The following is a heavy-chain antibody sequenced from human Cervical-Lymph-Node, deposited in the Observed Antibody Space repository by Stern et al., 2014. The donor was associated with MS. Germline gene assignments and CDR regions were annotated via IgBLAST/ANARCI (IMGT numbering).Heavy chain of an antibody. D-gene: IGHD2-15*01. Sequence: VQLVESGPGLVKPSETLSLTCTVSGVSMRNNYWSWIRQPPGKGLEWIGYIYYSGDTNYNPSLKSRVTISTDTSKNQFSLRLSSVTAADTAVYYCVKGLGYCSGGSCYLNYYGVDIWGLGTTVTVSS. CDR3: VKGLGYCSGGSCYLNYYGVDI. CDR2: IYYSGDT. CDR1: GVSMRNNY. J-gene: IGHJ6*02. V-gene: IGHV4-59*01.